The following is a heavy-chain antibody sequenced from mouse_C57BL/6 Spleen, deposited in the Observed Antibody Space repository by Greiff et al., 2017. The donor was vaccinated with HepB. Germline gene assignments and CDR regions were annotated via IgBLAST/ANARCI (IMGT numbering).Heavy chain of an antibody. Sequence: EVKLVESGGGLVQPGGSLSLSCAASGFTFTDYYMSWVRQPPGKALEWLGFIRNKANGYTTEYSASVKGRFTISSDNSQSILYLQMNALRAEDSATYYCARYSYDYEEFDYWGQGTTLTVSS. D-gene: IGHD2-4*01. J-gene: IGHJ2*01. V-gene: IGHV7-3*01. CDR2: IRNKANGYTT. CDR1: GFTFTDYY. CDR3: ARYSYDYEEFDY.